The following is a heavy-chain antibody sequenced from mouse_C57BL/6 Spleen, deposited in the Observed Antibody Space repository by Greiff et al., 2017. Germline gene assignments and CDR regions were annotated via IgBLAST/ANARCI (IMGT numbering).Heavy chain of an antibody. J-gene: IGHJ4*01. V-gene: IGHV1-18*01. D-gene: IGHD1-1*01. CDR3: ERFPSYYGSSDYYAMDY. CDR2: INPNNGGT. Sequence: EVQLQQSGPELVKPGASVKIPCKASGYTFTDYNMDWVKQSHGQSLEWIGDINPNNGGTIYNQKFKGKATLTADKSSSTAYMELRSLTSEETEVYYCERFPSYYGSSDYYAMDYWGQGTSVTVSS. CDR1: GYTFTDYN.